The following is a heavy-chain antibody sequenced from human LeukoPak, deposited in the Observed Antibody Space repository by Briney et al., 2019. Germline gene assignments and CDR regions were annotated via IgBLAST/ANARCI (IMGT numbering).Heavy chain of an antibody. CDR2: IIPIFGTA. J-gene: IGHJ1*01. CDR3: ARAPTFYCSGGSCYSSGYFQH. CDR1: GGTFSSYA. V-gene: IGHV1-69*01. Sequence: SVKVSCKASGGTFSSYAISWVRQAPGQGLEWMGGIIPIFGTANYAQKFQGRVTITADESTSTAYMELSSLRSEDTAVYHCARAPTFYCSGGSCYSSGYFQHWGQGTLVTVSS. D-gene: IGHD2-15*01.